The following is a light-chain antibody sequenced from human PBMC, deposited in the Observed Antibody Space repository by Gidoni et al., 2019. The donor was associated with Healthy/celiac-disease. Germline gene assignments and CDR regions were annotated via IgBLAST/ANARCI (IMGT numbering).Light chain of an antibody. CDR3: QVWDSSSDHPV. CDR2: YDS. Sequence: SYVLTQPPSGSGAPGKTARITCGGNNIGSKSVHWYQQKPGQAPVLVIYYDSDRPSGIPERFSVSNSGNTATLTISRVEAGDEADYYCQVWDSSSDHPVFGGGTKLTVL. CDR1: NIGSKS. V-gene: IGLV3-21*04. J-gene: IGLJ2*01.